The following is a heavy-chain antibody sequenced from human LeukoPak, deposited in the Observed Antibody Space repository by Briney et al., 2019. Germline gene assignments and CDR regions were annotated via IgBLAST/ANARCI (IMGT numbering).Heavy chain of an antibody. V-gene: IGHV4-39*07. Sequence: SETLSLTCTVSGGSISSSSYYWGWIRQPPGKGLEWIGSIYYSGSTYYNPSLKSRVTISVDTSKNQFSLKLSSVTAADTAVYYCARTTEGYAGGPGYSYYYYMDVWGKGTTVTISS. D-gene: IGHD5-12*01. CDR3: ARTTEGYAGGPGYSYYYYMDV. J-gene: IGHJ6*03. CDR2: IYYSGST. CDR1: GGSISSSSYY.